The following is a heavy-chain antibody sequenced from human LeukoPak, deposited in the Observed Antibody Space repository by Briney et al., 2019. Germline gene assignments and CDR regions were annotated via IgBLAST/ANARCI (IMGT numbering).Heavy chain of an antibody. V-gene: IGHV3-23*01. Sequence: PGGSLRLSCVASGFTFSTAWMSWLRQAPGKGLEWVSAISGSGGSTYYADSVKGRFTISRDNSKNTLYLQMNSLRAEDTAVYYCAKGTLDIVVVPAAPKVYYFDYWGQGTLVTVSS. CDR1: GFTFSTAW. D-gene: IGHD2-2*01. CDR2: ISGSGGST. CDR3: AKGTLDIVVVPAAPKVYYFDY. J-gene: IGHJ4*02.